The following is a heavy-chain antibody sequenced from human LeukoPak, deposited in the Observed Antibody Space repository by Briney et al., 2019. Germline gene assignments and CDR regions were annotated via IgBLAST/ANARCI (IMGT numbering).Heavy chain of an antibody. CDR2: VSGSSTSK. D-gene: IGHD7-27*01. Sequence: GGPLRLSCAASGFIFRSQTMNWVRQAPGQGLEWVSSVSGSSTSKHYTDSVKGRFTISRDNDNNALYLQMNYVRAEDTAVYFCVRGGFWGFDHGRQGALVTVPT. J-gene: IGHJ4*02. CDR3: VRGGFWGFDH. V-gene: IGHV3-21*01. CDR1: GFIFRSQT.